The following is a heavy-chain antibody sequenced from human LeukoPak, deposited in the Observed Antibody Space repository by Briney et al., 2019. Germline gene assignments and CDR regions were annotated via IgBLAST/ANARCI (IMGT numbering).Heavy chain of an antibody. CDR2: ISSSSSYI. Sequence: GGSLRLSCAASGFTLSTYSMNWVRQAPGKGLEWVSSISSSSSYIYYADSVRGRFTISRDNAKNSLYLQMNSLRAEDTAVYYCASLVVLNYWGQGTLVTVSS. D-gene: IGHD2-15*01. CDR1: GFTLSTYS. CDR3: ASLVVLNY. V-gene: IGHV3-21*01. J-gene: IGHJ4*02.